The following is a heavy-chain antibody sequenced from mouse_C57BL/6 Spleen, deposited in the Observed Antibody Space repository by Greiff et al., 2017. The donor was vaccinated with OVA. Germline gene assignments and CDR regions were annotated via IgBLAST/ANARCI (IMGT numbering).Heavy chain of an antibody. Sequence: VQLQQSGAELVRPGPSVKVSCKASGYAFTNYLIEWVKQRPGQGLEWIGVINPGSGGTNYNEKFKGKATLTADKSSSTAYMQLSSLTSEDSAVYFCARGGSSGSFFDYGGQGTTLTVSS. CDR2: INPGSGGT. V-gene: IGHV1-54*01. J-gene: IGHJ2*01. CDR1: GYAFTNYL. D-gene: IGHD3-2*02. CDR3: ARGGSSGSFFDY.